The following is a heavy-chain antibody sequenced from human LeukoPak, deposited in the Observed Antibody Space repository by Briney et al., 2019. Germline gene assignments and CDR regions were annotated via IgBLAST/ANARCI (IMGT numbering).Heavy chain of an antibody. CDR1: GFTFNSYW. Sequence: GRSLRLSCTASGFTFNSYWMSWVRQAPEKGLEWVANIKQDGSEKYYVDSVKGRFTISRDNAKNALYLKMNSLRAEDTAVYYCARVISGYYPIDYWGQGTLVTVSS. CDR2: IKQDGSEK. J-gene: IGHJ4*02. D-gene: IGHD3-22*01. CDR3: ARVISGYYPIDY. V-gene: IGHV3-7*01.